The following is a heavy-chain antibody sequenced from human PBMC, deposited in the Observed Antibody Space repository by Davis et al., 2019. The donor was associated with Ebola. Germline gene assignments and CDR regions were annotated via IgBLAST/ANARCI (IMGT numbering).Heavy chain of an antibody. J-gene: IGHJ4*02. Sequence: MPSETLSLTCTVSGDSMSNFYWNWIRQTPGKGLEWIGYISYSGSTNYNPSLKSRVTISVETSKNQFSLELSSVTAADTAVYYCARRNYYYENFWGQGTLVTVSS. CDR3: ARRNYYYENF. CDR1: GDSMSNFY. CDR2: ISYSGST. V-gene: IGHV4-59*08. D-gene: IGHD3-22*01.